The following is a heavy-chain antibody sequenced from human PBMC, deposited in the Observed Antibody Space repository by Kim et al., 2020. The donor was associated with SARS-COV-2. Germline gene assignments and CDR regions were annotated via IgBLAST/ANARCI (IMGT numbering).Heavy chain of an antibody. CDR3: VKDTGLVGAIYYG. CDR1: GFTFSDFA. CDR2: ISSDGFST. Sequence: GGSLRLSCSASGFTFSDFAINWVRQAPGRGLQYVSAISSDGFSTFYVDSVKDRFIISRDNSKNTGYLHMNSLRTEDTAVYYCVKDTGLVGAIYYG. D-gene: IGHD1-26*01. J-gene: IGHJ6*01. V-gene: IGHV3-64D*09.